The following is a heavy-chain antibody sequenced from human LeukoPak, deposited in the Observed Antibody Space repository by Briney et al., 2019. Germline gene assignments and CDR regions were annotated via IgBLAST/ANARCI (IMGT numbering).Heavy chain of an antibody. V-gene: IGHV4-4*07. J-gene: IGHJ3*02. CDR1: GGSISSYY. CDR2: IYTSGST. CDR3: ARAHSDYYYDGSGYYWAFAFDI. D-gene: IGHD3-22*01. Sequence: SETLSLTCTVSGGSISSYYWSWIRQPAGKGLEWIGRIYTSGSTNYNPSLKSRVTMSVDTSKNQFSLKLSSVTAADTAVYYCARAHSDYYYDGSGYYWAFAFDIWGQGTMVTVSS.